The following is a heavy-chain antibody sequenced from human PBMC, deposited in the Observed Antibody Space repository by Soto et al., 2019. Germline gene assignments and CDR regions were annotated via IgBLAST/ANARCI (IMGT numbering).Heavy chain of an antibody. CDR1: GGTFSSYT. CDR2: IIPILGIA. D-gene: IGHD5-18*01. V-gene: IGHV1-69*08. J-gene: IGHJ4*02. Sequence: QVQLVQSGAEVKKPGSSVMVSCKASGGTFSSYTISWVRQAPGQGLEWMGRIIPILGIANYAQKFQGRVTITADKSTSTAYMELSSLRSEDTAVYYCARDNRGYSYGHRDYWGQGTLVTVSS. CDR3: ARDNRGYSYGHRDY.